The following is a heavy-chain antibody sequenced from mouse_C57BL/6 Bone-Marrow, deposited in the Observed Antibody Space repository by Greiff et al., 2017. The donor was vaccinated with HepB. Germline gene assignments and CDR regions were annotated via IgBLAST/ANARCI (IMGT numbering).Heavy chain of an antibody. CDR2: IYPGSGST. J-gene: IGHJ2*01. CDR3: ARASTVVASFDY. D-gene: IGHD1-1*01. Sequence: VQLQQPGAELVKPGASVKMSCKASGYTFTSYWITWVKQRPGQGLEWIGDIYPGSGSTNYNEKFKSKATLTVDTSSSTAYMQLSSLTSEDSAVYYCARASTVVASFDYWGQGTTLTVSS. CDR1: GYTFTSYW. V-gene: IGHV1-55*01.